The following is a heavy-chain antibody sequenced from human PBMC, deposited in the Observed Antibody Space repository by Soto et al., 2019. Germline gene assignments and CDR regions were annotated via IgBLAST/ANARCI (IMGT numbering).Heavy chain of an antibody. D-gene: IGHD3-3*01. CDR2: IFHNGST. CDR1: GGSITSSNW. Sequence: QVQLQESGPGLAKPSGTLSLTCAVSGGSITSSNWWSWVRQSPRKGLEWVGEIFHNGSTNYNPSLKSRVTMSVDRSKTQFSLELRSVTAADTAVYYCARARGAIFGVVILNWFDPWGQETLVTVSS. V-gene: IGHV4-4*02. J-gene: IGHJ5*02. CDR3: ARARGAIFGVVILNWFDP.